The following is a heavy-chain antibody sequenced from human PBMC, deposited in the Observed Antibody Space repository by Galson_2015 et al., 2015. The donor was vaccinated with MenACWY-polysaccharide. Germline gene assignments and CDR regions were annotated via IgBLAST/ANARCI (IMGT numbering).Heavy chain of an antibody. V-gene: IGHV3-23*01. D-gene: IGHD3-10*01. Sequence: SLRLSCAASGLTLSNHVMNWVRQAPGKGLEWVSTISSSGGTTYYADSVKGRFTISRDNSKNTLYLQMNSLRAEDTAVYYCAKDTGSSPNDFWGQGTLLTVSS. CDR2: ISSSGGTT. J-gene: IGHJ4*02. CDR1: GLTLSNHV. CDR3: AKDTGSSPNDF.